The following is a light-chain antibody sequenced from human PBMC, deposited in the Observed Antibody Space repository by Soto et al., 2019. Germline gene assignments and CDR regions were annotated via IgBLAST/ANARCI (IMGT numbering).Light chain of an antibody. CDR3: QSLQGT. J-gene: IGKJ1*01. CDR1: QSVLYSSNNKNY. V-gene: IGKV4-1*01. CDR2: WAS. Sequence: DIVMTQSPDSLAVSLGERATINCKSSQSVLYSSNNKNYLAWYQQKPGQPPKLLIYWASTRESGVPDRFSGSGSGTDFTLTISSLQAEDVAVYYCQSLQGTFGQGTTVDIK.